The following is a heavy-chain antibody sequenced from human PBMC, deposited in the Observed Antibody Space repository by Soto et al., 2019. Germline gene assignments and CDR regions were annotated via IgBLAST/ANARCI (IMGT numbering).Heavy chain of an antibody. CDR3: ARGVQYCGSTSCWFDP. J-gene: IGHJ5*02. CDR2: INHSGST. V-gene: IGHV4-34*01. D-gene: IGHD2-2*01. Sequence: SETLSLTCAVYGGSFSGYYWSWIRQPPGKGLEWIGEINHSGSTNYNPSLKSRVTISVDTSKNQFSLKLSSVTAADTAVYYCARGVQYCGSTSCWFDPWGQGTLVTVSS. CDR1: GGSFSGYY.